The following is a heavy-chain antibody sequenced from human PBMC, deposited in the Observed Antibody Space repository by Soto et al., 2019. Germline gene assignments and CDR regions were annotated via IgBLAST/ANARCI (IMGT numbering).Heavy chain of an antibody. CDR1: GVTFSTSA. CDR3: ASDKDRLQLGGNYSYSLDV. CDR2: IMPVFPTP. J-gene: IGHJ6*02. V-gene: IGHV1-69*12. D-gene: IGHD1-1*01. Sequence: QVQLVQSGAEVKKPWSSVKVSCKASGVTFSTSAISWVRQAPGQGLEWVGGIMPVFPTPDYAQNFHGRVTITAHESTTTAYLELTSLRADDTAVYYCASDKDRLQLGGNYSYSLDVWGQGTAITVSS.